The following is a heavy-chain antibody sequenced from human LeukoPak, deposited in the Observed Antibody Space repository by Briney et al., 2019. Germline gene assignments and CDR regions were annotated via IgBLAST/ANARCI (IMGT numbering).Heavy chain of an antibody. Sequence: GGSLRLSCAASGFTFHDYAMNWVRQARGKGLEWVSGINGNGGSTGYADSVKGRFAMSRDNAKNSLYLQMNSLRAEDTAMYYCARVTPGVTNGYWGQGTLVTVSS. J-gene: IGHJ4*02. CDR1: GFTFHDYA. D-gene: IGHD4-17*01. CDR3: ARVTPGVTNGY. V-gene: IGHV3-20*04. CDR2: INGNGGST.